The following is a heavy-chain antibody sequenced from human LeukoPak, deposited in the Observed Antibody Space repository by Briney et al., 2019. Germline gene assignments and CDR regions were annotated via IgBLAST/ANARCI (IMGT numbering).Heavy chain of an antibody. CDR1: GYSFTSYW. CDR2: IYPGDSDT. J-gene: IGHJ4*02. V-gene: IGHV5-51*01. D-gene: IGHD2-15*01. CDR3: ARRRYCSGGSCYTAYYFDY. Sequence: GESLKISCKGSGYSFTSYWIGWVRQMPGKVLEWMGIIYPGDSDTRYSPSFQGQVTISADKSISTAYLQWSSLKASDTAMYYCARRRYCSGGSCYTAYYFDYWGQGTLVTVSS.